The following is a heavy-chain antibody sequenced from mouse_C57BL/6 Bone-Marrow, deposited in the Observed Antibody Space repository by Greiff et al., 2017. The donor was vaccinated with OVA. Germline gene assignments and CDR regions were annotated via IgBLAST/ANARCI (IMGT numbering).Heavy chain of an antibody. V-gene: IGHV2-2*01. Sequence: QVQLQQSGPGLVQPSQSLSITCTVSGFSLTSYGVHWVRQSPGKGLEWLGVIWSGGSTDYNAAFISRLSISKDNSKSQVFFKMNSLQADDTAIYYCASLYYSNAYWGQGTLVTVSA. CDR2: IWSGGST. J-gene: IGHJ3*01. D-gene: IGHD2-5*01. CDR1: GFSLTSYG. CDR3: ASLYYSNAY.